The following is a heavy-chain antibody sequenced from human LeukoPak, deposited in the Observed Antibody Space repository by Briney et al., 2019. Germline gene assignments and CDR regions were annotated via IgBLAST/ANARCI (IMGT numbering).Heavy chain of an antibody. V-gene: IGHV4-39*01. CDR1: GGSISSSSYY. CDR2: IYYSGST. Sequence: SETLSLTCTVSGGSISSSSYYWGWIRQPPWKGLEWIGSIYYSGSTYYNPSLKSRVTISVDTSKNQFSLKLSSVTAADTAVYYCARRWRYGDYGHEFDYWGQGTLVTVSS. CDR3: ARRWRYGDYGHEFDY. D-gene: IGHD4-17*01. J-gene: IGHJ4*02.